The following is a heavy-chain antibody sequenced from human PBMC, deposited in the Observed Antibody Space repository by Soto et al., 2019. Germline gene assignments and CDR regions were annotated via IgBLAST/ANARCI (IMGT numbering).Heavy chain of an antibody. CDR3: ARAPPYSSGWPFDY. Sequence: PSQTLSLTCAISGDSISSYSADWNWIRQSPSRGLEWLGRTYYRSKWYTDHAVSVKRRITINPDTSKNQFSLQLNSVTPEDTAVYYCARAPPYSSGWPFDYWGQGTLVTVSS. CDR2: TYYRSKWYT. V-gene: IGHV6-1*01. CDR1: GDSISSYSAD. J-gene: IGHJ4*02. D-gene: IGHD6-19*01.